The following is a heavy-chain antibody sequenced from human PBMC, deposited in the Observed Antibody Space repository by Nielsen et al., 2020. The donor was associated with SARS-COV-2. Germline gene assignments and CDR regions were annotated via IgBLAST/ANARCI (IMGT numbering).Heavy chain of an antibody. CDR2: ISYDGRDK. D-gene: IGHD6-13*01. V-gene: IGHV3-30*18. CDR3: AKDGDIAAAGYFFDY. J-gene: IGHJ4*02. Sequence: VRQAPGKGLEWVAVISYDGRDKKHADSVKGRFTISRDNSKKTLYLQMNSLRAEDSAVYYCAKDGDIAAAGYFFDYWGQGTLITVSS.